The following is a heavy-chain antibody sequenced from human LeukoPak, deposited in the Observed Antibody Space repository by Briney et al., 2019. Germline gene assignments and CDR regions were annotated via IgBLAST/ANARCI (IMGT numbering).Heavy chain of an antibody. CDR1: GFTFSDYY. J-gene: IGHJ4*02. V-gene: IGHV3-11*06. Sequence: PGGSLRLSCAASGFTFSDYYMSWIRQAPGKGLEWVSYISSSSSYTNYADSVKGRFTISRDNAKNSLYLQMNSLRAEDTAMYYCARGNLRFDYWGQGTLVTVSS. CDR2: ISSSSSYT. CDR3: ARGNLRFDY. D-gene: IGHD1-14*01.